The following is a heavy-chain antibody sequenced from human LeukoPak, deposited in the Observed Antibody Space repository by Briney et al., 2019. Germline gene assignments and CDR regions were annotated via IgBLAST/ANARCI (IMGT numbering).Heavy chain of an antibody. CDR2: IYSGGST. CDR3: ARDTTGDGHKGP. J-gene: IGHJ5*02. Sequence: GGSLRLSCAASGFTFSSYSMNWVRQAPGKGLEWVSVIYSGGSTYYADSVKGRFTISRDNSKNTLYLQMNSLRAEDTAVYYCARDTTGDGHKGPWGQGTLVTVSS. CDR1: GFTFSSYS. D-gene: IGHD5-24*01. V-gene: IGHV3-53*01.